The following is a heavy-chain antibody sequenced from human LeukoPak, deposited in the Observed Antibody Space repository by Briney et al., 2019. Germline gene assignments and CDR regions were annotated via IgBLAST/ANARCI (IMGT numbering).Heavy chain of an antibody. CDR1: GFTFSSYW. Sequence: GGSLRLSCAASGFTFSSYWMHWVRQAPGKGLVWVSRINSDGSSTSYADSVKGRFTISRDNAKNTLYLQMNSLRAEDTAVYYCARGPYYYGSGSSNWFDPWGQGTLVTVSS. D-gene: IGHD3-10*01. CDR3: ARGPYYYGSGSSNWFDP. CDR2: INSDGSST. J-gene: IGHJ5*02. V-gene: IGHV3-74*01.